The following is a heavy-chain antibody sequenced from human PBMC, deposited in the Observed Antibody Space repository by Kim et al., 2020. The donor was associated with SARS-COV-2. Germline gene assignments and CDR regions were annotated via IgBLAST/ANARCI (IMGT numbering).Heavy chain of an antibody. J-gene: IGHJ3*02. V-gene: IGHV7-4-1*02. D-gene: IGHD3-22*01. Sequence: AQGFTGRFVFSLDTSVSTAYLQISSLKAEDTAVYYCARVGNTMRRDGFDIWGQGTMVTVSS. CDR3: ARVGNTMRRDGFDI.